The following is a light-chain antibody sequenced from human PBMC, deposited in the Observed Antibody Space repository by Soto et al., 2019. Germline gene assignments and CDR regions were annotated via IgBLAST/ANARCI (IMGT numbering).Light chain of an antibody. CDR2: GAS. Sequence: DIVVTQSPATLSASPGERVTLSCRASQSVSSSWLAWYQQKPGQAPRLLIYGASSRATGIPDRVSGSGSGTDFTLTISRLEPEDFAVYYCQQYGSSPWTFGQGTKVEIK. J-gene: IGKJ1*01. CDR3: QQYGSSPWT. CDR1: QSVSSSW. V-gene: IGKV3-20*01.